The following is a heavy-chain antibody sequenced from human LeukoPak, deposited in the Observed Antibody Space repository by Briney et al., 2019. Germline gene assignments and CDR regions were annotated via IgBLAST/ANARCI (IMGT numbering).Heavy chain of an antibody. J-gene: IGHJ4*02. V-gene: IGHV4-59*01. CDR2: IYYSGST. CDR3: ARRSKDSSGYYYFDY. CDR1: GGSMSSYY. D-gene: IGHD3-22*01. Sequence: SETLSLTCTVSGGSMSSYYWSWIRQPPGEGLEWMGYIYYSGSTNYNPSLKSRVTISVDTSTNQFSLKLNSVTAADTAVYYCARRSKDSSGYYYFDYWGQGTLVTVSS.